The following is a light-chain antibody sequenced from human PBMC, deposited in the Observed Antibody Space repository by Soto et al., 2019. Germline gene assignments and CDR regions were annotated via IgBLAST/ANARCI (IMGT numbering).Light chain of an antibody. CDR1: QTVSNY. CDR2: DAS. CDR3: QQRSNWPPIT. Sequence: EIVLTQSPATLSLSPGERATLSCRASQTVSNYLLWYQQKPGQAPRLLIYDASNRATGIPARFSGSGSETDFTLTISSLEPEDVAVYYCQQRSNWPPITFGQGTRLEIK. J-gene: IGKJ5*01. V-gene: IGKV3-11*01.